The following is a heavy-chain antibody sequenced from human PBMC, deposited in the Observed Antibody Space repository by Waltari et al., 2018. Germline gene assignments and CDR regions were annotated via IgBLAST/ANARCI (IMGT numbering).Heavy chain of an antibody. CDR3: AREISWLQSLYWYFDL. Sequence: QVQLQESGPGLVKPSETLSLTCTVSGASISSYYWSWIRQPAGKGLEWIGRLYKSGSTNYNPSLKSRVTMSVDTSKNQFSLKLRSVTAADTAVYYCAREISWLQSLYWYFDLWGRGTLVTVSS. V-gene: IGHV4-4*07. J-gene: IGHJ2*01. D-gene: IGHD5-12*01. CDR2: LYKSGST. CDR1: GASISSYY.